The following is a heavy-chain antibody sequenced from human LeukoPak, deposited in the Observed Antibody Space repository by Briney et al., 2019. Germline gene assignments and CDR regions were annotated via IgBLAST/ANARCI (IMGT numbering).Heavy chain of an antibody. CDR3: ACFHYYGSGSYYNVLGWFDP. V-gene: IGHV4-59*01. CDR1: GGSISSYY. Sequence: SETLSLTCTVSGGSISSYYWSWIRQPPGKGLEWIGYIYYSGSTNYNPSLKSRVTISVDTSKNQLSLKLSSVTAADTAVYYCACFHYYGSGSYYNVLGWFDPWGQGTLVTVSS. CDR2: IYYSGST. D-gene: IGHD3-10*01. J-gene: IGHJ5*02.